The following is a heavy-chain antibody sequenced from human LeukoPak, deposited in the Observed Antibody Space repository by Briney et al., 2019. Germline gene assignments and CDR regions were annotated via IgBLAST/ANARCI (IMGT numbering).Heavy chain of an antibody. J-gene: IGHJ4*02. D-gene: IGHD1-26*01. CDR2: IIPIFGTA. CDR1: GGTFISYA. CDR3: ARDGGSYFSIPFDY. V-gene: IGHV1-69*13. Sequence: ASVKVSCKASGGTFISYAISWVRQAPGQGLEWMGGIIPIFGTANYAQKFQGRVTITADESTSTAYMELSSLRSEDTAVYYCARDGGSYFSIPFDYWGRGTLVTVSS.